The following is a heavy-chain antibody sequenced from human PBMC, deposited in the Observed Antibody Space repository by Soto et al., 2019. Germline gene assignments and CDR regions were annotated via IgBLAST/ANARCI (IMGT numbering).Heavy chain of an antibody. J-gene: IGHJ4*02. V-gene: IGHV4-34*01. CDR3: AKDRPRRTSGYFFDY. D-gene: IGHD1-1*01. Sequence: PSETLSLTCDGYGGSLSGYFWSWIRQSPGKGLEWIGEINHSGSSTNYNPSLKGRVTMSVDTSKNTVSLHMNSLRAEDTALYYCAKDRPRRTSGYFFDYWGQGTPVTVSS. CDR2: INHSGSST. CDR1: GGSLSGYF.